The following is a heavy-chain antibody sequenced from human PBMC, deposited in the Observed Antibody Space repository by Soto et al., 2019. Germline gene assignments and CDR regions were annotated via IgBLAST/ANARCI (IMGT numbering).Heavy chain of an antibody. D-gene: IGHD6-13*01. CDR1: GYTFTGYY. CDR3: GREFNKDSSSWFPRGYYGMDV. V-gene: IGHV1-2*04. Sequence: ASVKVSCKASGYTFTGYYMHWVRQAPGQGLEWMGWINPNSGGTNYAQKFQGWVTMTRDTSISTAYMELSRLRSDDTAVYYCGREFNKDSSSWFPRGYYGMDVWGQGTTVTVSS. CDR2: INPNSGGT. J-gene: IGHJ6*02.